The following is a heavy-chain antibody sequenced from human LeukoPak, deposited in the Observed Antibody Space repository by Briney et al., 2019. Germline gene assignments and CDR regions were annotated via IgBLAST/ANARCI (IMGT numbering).Heavy chain of an antibody. Sequence: PGGSLRLSCTASGFTFGDYAMSWVRQAPGKGLEWVGFIRSKAYGGTTEYAASVKGRFTISRDDFKSIAYLQMNSLKTEDTAVYYCTRDFPPLGIDYWGQGTLVTVSS. CDR2: IRSKAYGGTT. D-gene: IGHD7-27*01. V-gene: IGHV3-49*04. CDR1: GFTFGDYA. J-gene: IGHJ4*02. CDR3: TRDFPPLGIDY.